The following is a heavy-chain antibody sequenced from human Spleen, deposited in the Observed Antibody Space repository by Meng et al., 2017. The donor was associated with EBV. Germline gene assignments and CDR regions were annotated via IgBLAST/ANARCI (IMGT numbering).Heavy chain of an antibody. V-gene: IGHV4-39*01. D-gene: IGHD6-19*01. J-gene: IGHJ5*02. CDR1: GASISRFYY. CDR2: VHYTGST. Sequence: LLAPGPGQLMPSAALPLTCTVSGASISRFYYWGWIRQPPGRGLEWIGSVHYTGSTYYSPSLKSRVTVSVDTSKNQFSLRLTSVTAADTAVYYCARPFPSWQSPRLDPFGAWGQGTLVTVSS. CDR3: ARPFPSWQSPRLDPFGA.